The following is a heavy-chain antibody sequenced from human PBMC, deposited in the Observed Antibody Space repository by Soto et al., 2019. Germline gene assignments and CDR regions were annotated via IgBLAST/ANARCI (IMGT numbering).Heavy chain of an antibody. D-gene: IGHD1-26*01. V-gene: IGHV4-59*11. CDR2: ISHSGST. CDR3: ARYTGTYYVY. J-gene: IGHJ4*02. CDR1: GGSISGHY. Sequence: QVHLQESGPGLVKPSETLSLTCTVSGGSISGHYWSWIRQPPGEGLEWIGFISHSGSTSYNPSLKSRVTLSLDTSKNQLSLKLSSGTAADTAFYFCARYTGTYYVYWGQGTLVTVSS.